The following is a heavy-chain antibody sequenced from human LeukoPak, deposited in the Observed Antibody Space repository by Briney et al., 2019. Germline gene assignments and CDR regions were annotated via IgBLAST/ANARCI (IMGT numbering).Heavy chain of an antibody. D-gene: IGHD3-22*01. V-gene: IGHV3-64D*09. CDR3: VKCVSPVGYSSGYYYDH. Sequence: PGGSLRLSCSASGFTFSSYAMHWVRQAPGKGLEYVSAISTNGGTTYYADSVKGRFTIARDNSKNTLYLQMSSLRPEDTAVYYCVKCVSPVGYSSGYYYDHRGQGTLVTVSS. CDR2: ISTNGGTT. CDR1: GFTFSSYA. J-gene: IGHJ4*02.